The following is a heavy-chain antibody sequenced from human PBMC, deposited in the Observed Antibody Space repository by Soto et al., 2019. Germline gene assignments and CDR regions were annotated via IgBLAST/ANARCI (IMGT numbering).Heavy chain of an antibody. D-gene: IGHD4-4*01. CDR1: GGRLGGYY. CDR3: ARDGDARMTTNPYYYNGMDC. Sequence: ETRSLTGTVAGGRLGGYYWGWIGQPPGKGLEWIGYVFYTGRANYNASLKSRVSISLDTSNYQFSLKLSSVNAAETAVYYCARDGDARMTTNPYYYNGMDCWGPGTTVSVS. V-gene: IGHV4-59*01. CDR2: VFYTGRA. J-gene: IGHJ6*02.